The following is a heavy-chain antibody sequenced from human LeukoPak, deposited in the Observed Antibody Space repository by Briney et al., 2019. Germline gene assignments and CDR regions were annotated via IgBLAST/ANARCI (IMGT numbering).Heavy chain of an antibody. CDR1: GGTFSSYA. J-gene: IGHJ4*02. CDR2: IIPILGIA. D-gene: IGHD6-6*01. CDR3: ARAQDSSSSTPFDY. V-gene: IGHV1-69*04. Sequence: SVKVSCKASGGTFSSYAISWVRQAPGQGLEWMGRIIPILGIANYAQKFQGRVTMTRDTSTSTVYMELSSLRSEDTAVYYCARAQDSSSSTPFDYWGQGTLVTVSS.